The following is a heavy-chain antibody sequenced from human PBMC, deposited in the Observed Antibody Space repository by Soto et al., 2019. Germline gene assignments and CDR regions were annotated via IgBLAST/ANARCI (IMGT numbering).Heavy chain of an antibody. CDR2: IYDSVKT. Sequence: PSETLSLTCTVSGGSISSHYWTWIWIRQLPGRGLEWVGYIYDSVKTKYNPSLKSRVTISVDTSKNQFSLQLSSVTAADTAVYYCARDQYDFRSGSYYYAMEAWGQGTKVTVSS. CDR3: ARDQYDFRSGSYYYAMEA. J-gene: IGHJ6*02. V-gene: IGHV4-59*11. CDR1: GGSISSHY. D-gene: IGHD3-3*01.